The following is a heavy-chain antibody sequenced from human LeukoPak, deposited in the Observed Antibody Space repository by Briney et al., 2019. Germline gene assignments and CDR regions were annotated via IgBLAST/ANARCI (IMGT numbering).Heavy chain of an antibody. CDR1: GGSFSGYY. D-gene: IGHD4-17*01. J-gene: IGHJ3*02. CDR2: INHSGST. V-gene: IGHV4-34*01. CDR3: AREARGLRDAFDI. Sequence: SETLSLTCAVYGGSFSGYYWSWIRQPPGKGLEWIGEINHSGSTNYNPSLKSRVTISVDTSKNQFSLKLSSVTAADPAVYYCAREARGLRDAFDIWGQGTMVTVSS.